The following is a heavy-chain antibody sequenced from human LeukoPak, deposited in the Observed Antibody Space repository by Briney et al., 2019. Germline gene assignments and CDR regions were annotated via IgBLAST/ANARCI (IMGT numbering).Heavy chain of an antibody. Sequence: EGSLRLSCTASGFSFSGHWMHWARQLPGKGLVWVSRISPTGSTTSYADSVKGRFTVSRDNAKNTLYLQVNNLRAEDTAVYYCARGPNSNWSGLDFWGQGTLLTVSS. J-gene: IGHJ4*02. CDR1: GFSFSGHW. V-gene: IGHV3-74*01. D-gene: IGHD6-6*01. CDR2: ISPTGSTT. CDR3: ARGPNSNWSGLDF.